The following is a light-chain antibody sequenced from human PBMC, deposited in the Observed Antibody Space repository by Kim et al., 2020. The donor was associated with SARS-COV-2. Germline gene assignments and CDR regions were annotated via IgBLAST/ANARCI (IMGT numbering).Light chain of an antibody. CDR2: DVS. Sequence: QSLPISCPGTSVTVIAFNRVSCCQQPPGTAPPLLIYDVSKRPSGVSNRFSGSKSGNPASLTISGLQAEDEADYYCSSYTYSTTWVFGGGTQLTVL. CDR3: SSYTYSTTWV. J-gene: IGLJ3*02. CDR1: SVTVIAFNR. V-gene: IGLV2-14*04.